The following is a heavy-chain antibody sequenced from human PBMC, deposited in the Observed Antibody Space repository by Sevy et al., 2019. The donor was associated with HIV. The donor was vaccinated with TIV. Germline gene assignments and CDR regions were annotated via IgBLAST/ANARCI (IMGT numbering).Heavy chain of an antibody. Sequence: GGSLRLSCAASGFTFSSYGMHWVRQAPGKGLEWVAVIWYDGGNKYYADSVKGRFTISRDNSKNTLYLQMNSLRAEDTAVYYCARDHRIMITFGGVIVHDAFDIWGQGTMVTVSS. D-gene: IGHD3-16*02. CDR1: GFTFSSYG. CDR3: ARDHRIMITFGGVIVHDAFDI. J-gene: IGHJ3*02. CDR2: IWYDGGNK. V-gene: IGHV3-33*01.